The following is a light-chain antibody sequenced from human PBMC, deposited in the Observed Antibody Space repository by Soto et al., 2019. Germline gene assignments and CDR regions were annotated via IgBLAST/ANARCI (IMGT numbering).Light chain of an antibody. Sequence: SHELRRPPSVSVSPGHTATISCCGDALPRQXAYWYQQYPGQAFVLVIYEDSERPSGIPERLPGSSSGTTVTLTISRVQAEDEADYYCQSADSSGTYVVLGGGTKVTVL. CDR1: ALPRQX. CDR3: QSADSSGTYVV. CDR2: EDS. V-gene: IGLV3-25*02. J-gene: IGLJ2*01.